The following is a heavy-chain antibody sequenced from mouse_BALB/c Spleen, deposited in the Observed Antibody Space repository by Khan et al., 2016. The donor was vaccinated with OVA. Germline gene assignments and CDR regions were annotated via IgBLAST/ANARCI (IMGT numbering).Heavy chain of an antibody. Sequence: QVQLKQSGPELVKPGASVKMSCKISGYTFTDYVITWVKQRTGQGLEWIGEIYPGSGTTYYNEKFKGKATLTADKSSNTVNMQLSSLTSEDSAVYFCASSYDGAWFAYWGQGTLVTVSA. CDR3: ASSYDGAWFAY. D-gene: IGHD1-1*01. CDR2: IYPGSGTT. CDR1: GYTFTDYV. J-gene: IGHJ3*01. V-gene: IGHV1-77*01.